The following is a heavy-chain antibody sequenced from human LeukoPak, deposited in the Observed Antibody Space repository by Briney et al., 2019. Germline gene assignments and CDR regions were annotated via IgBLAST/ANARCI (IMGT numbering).Heavy chain of an antibody. D-gene: IGHD3-22*01. CDR1: GGTFSSYA. V-gene: IGHV1-69*05. CDR2: IIPIFGTA. CDR3: ARNSDTMIENYFDY. J-gene: IGHJ4*02. Sequence: SVKLSCKASGGTFSSYAISWVRQAPGQGLEWMGGIIPIFGTANYAQEFQGRVTITTDESTSTAYMELSSLRSEDTAVYYCARNSDTMIENYFDYWGQGTLVTVSS.